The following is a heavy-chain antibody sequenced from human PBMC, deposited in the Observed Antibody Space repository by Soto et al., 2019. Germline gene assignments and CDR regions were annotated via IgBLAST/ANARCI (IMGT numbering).Heavy chain of an antibody. CDR2: IIPILGIA. D-gene: IGHD6-13*01. CDR1: GGTFSSYT. J-gene: IGHJ3*02. V-gene: IGHV1-69*08. CDR3: AGDSCSWYGDAFDI. Sequence: QVQLVQSGAEVKKPGSSVKVSCKASGGTFSSYTISWVRQAPGQGLEWMGRIIPILGIANYAQKFQGRVTITAYKSTSTAYMELSSLRSEDTAVYYCAGDSCSWYGDAFDIWGQGTMVTVSS.